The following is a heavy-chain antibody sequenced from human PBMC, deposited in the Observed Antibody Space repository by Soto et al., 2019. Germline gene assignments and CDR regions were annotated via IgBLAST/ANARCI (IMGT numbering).Heavy chain of an antibody. J-gene: IGHJ4*02. D-gene: IGHD1-1*01. V-gene: IGHV3-30*18. CDR2: ISYDGSNK. CDR1: GFTFSSYG. Sequence: GGSLRLSCAASGFTFSSYGMHWVRQAPGKGLEWVAVISYDGSNKYYADSVKGRFTISRDNSKNTLYLQMNSLRAEDTAVYYCEKAGGYKEFDYWGQGTLVTVSS. CDR3: EKAGGYKEFDY.